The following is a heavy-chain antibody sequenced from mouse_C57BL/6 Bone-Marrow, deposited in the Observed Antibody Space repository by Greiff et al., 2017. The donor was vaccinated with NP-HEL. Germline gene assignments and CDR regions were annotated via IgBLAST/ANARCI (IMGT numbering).Heavy chain of an antibody. Sequence: VKLMESGAELVRPGASVTLSCKASGYTFTDYEMHWVKQTPVHGLEWIGAIDPETGGTAYNQKFKGKAILTADKSSSTAYMELRSLTSEDSAVYYCTRVDYYDYSWFAYWGQGTLVTVSA. CDR1: GYTFTDYE. J-gene: IGHJ3*01. D-gene: IGHD2-4*01. CDR3: TRVDYYDYSWFAY. V-gene: IGHV1-15*01. CDR2: IDPETGGT.